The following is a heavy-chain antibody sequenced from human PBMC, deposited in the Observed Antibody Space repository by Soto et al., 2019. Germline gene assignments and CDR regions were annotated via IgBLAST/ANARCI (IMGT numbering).Heavy chain of an antibody. J-gene: IGHJ6*02. V-gene: IGHV1-69*13. CDR2: IIPIFGTA. D-gene: IGHD5-18*01. CDR1: GGTFSSYA. Sequence: ASVKVSCKASGGTFSSYAISWVRQAPGQGLEWMGGIIPIFGTANYAQKFQGRVTITADESTSTAYMELSSLRSEDTAVYYCARGGYSYGLYYYYGMDVWGQGTTVTVSS. CDR3: ARGGYSYGLYYYYGMDV.